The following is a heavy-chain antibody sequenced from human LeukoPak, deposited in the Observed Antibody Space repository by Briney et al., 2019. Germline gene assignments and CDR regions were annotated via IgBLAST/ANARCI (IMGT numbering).Heavy chain of an antibody. CDR1: GFTFSSYA. J-gene: IGHJ4*02. Sequence: GGSLRLSCAASGFTFSSYAMSWVRQAPGKGLEWVSVIYSGGSTYYADSVKGRFTISRDNSKNTLYLQMNSLRAEDTAVYYCAREEEYYYDSSGYYYIDYWGQGTLVTVSS. CDR2: IYSGGST. CDR3: AREEEYYYDSSGYYYIDY. D-gene: IGHD3-22*01. V-gene: IGHV3-66*01.